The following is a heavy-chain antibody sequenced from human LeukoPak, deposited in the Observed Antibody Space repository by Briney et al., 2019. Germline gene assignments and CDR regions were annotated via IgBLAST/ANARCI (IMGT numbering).Heavy chain of an antibody. D-gene: IGHD3-22*01. CDR1: GFTFSSYS. Sequence: GGSLRLSCAASGFTFSSYSMNWVRQAPGKGLEWVSYTSSSSSTIYYADSVKGRFTISRDNAKNSLYLQMNSLRAEDTAVYYCARDAYYYDSSGYYSGSGYYYYMDVWGKGTTVTVSS. CDR3: ARDAYYYDSSGYYSGSGYYYYMDV. J-gene: IGHJ6*03. V-gene: IGHV3-48*01. CDR2: TSSSSSTI.